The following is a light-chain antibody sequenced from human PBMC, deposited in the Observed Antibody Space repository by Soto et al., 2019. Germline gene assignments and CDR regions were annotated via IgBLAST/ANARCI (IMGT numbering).Light chain of an antibody. Sequence: IQMTQSPSSLSASVGDTVTITCRASQGIRNDLGWYQQKPGKAPKLLIHAASSLESGVPTRFSGSGSGTDFTLTISSLQPEDFATYYCQQSYSTTWTFGQGTNVDI. CDR1: QGIRND. J-gene: IGKJ1*01. CDR2: AAS. V-gene: IGKV1-6*01. CDR3: QQSYSTTWT.